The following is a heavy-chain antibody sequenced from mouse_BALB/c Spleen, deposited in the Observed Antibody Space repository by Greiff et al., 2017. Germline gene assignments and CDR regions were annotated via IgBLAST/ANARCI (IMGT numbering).Heavy chain of an antibody. CDR1: GYTFTSYW. CDR2: IYPGDGDT. J-gene: IGHJ2*01. CDR3: ARCLRYYFDY. V-gene: IGHV1-87*01. Sequence: VQVVESGAELARPGASVKLSCKASGYTFTSYWMQWVKQRPGQGLEWIGAIYPGDGDTRYTQKFKGKATLTADKSSSTAYMQLSSLASEDSAVYYCARCLRYYFDYWGQGTTLTVSS.